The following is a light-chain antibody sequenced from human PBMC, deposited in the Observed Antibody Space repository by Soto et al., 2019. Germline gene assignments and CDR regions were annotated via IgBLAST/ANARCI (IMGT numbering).Light chain of an antibody. J-gene: IGKJ2*01. V-gene: IGKV1-33*01. CDR1: QDISNY. CDR3: QQYDNLPLYT. Sequence: DLQMTQSPSSLSASVGDRVTITCQASQDISNYLNWYQQKPGKAPKLLIYDASNLETGVPSRFSGSGSGTDFTFPISSLQPEDIATYYCQQYDNLPLYTFGQGTKLEIK. CDR2: DAS.